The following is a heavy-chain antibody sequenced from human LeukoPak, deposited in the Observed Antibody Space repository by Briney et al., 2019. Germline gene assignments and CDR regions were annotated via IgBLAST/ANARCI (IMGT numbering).Heavy chain of an antibody. CDR1: GFTFSSYW. Sequence: GGSLRLSCAASGFTFSSYWMTWVRQAPGKGLEWVANIREDGSEKYYVDSVKGRFTISRDNAKNSLYLQVNSLRAEDTAVYYCAKDSRVGATPLFGDYWGQGTLVTVSS. V-gene: IGHV3-7*01. CDR2: IREDGSEK. CDR3: AKDSRVGATPLFGDY. J-gene: IGHJ4*02. D-gene: IGHD1-26*01.